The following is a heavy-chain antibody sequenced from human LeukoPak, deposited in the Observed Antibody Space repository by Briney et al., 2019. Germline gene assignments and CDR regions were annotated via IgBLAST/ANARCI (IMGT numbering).Heavy chain of an antibody. Sequence: PGGSLRLSCAASGFTFSSYEMNWVRQAPGKGLEWVSYISSSGSTIYYADSVKGRFTISRDNAKNSLYLQMNSLRAEDTAVYYCARVGDMVRGDYWGQGTLVTVSS. V-gene: IGHV3-48*03. D-gene: IGHD3-10*01. J-gene: IGHJ4*02. CDR3: ARVGDMVRGDY. CDR2: ISSSGSTI. CDR1: GFTFSSYE.